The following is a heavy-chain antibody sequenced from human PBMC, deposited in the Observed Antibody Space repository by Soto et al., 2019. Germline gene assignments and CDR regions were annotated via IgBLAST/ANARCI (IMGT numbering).Heavy chain of an antibody. Sequence: EVQVVASGGDLVQPGGSLRLSCAASGFTFSTYAMSWVRQAPGKGLEGGSAIGPSGDITYYADTVKGRFTISRDNSKNTLVLQLSSLRAEDTAVDYYVAISRYCGWSGDYFGQGTPVTVSS. CDR1: GFTFSTYA. D-gene: IGHD6-19*01. V-gene: IGHV3-23*04. CDR2: IGPSGDIT. J-gene: IGHJ4*02. CDR3: VAISRYCGWSGDY.